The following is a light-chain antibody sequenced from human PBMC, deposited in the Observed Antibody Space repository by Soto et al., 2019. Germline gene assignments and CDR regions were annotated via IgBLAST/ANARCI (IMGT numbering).Light chain of an antibody. CDR1: SSDVGGYNY. CDR2: EVS. CDR3: SSYISSSTLV. V-gene: IGLV2-14*01. Sequence: QSALTQPASVSGSPGQSITISCTGTSSDVGGYNYVSWYQQHPGKAPKVMIYEVSNRPSGVSNRFSGSKSGNTASLTISGLQAEDEADYYCSSYISSSTLVFGGGTKLT. J-gene: IGLJ3*02.